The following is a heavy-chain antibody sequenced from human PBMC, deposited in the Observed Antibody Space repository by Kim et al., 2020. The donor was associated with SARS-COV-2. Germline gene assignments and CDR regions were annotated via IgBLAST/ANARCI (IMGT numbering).Heavy chain of an antibody. V-gene: IGHV3-33*06. CDR1: GFTFSSYG. D-gene: IGHD5-18*01. Sequence: GGSLRLSCAASGFTFSSYGMHWVRQAPGKGLEWVAVIWYDGSSKYYADSVKGRFTISRDNSKNTLYLQMNSLRAEDTAVYYCAKGWIQLWSPFDYWGQGT. CDR3: AKGWIQLWSPFDY. CDR2: IWYDGSSK. J-gene: IGHJ4*02.